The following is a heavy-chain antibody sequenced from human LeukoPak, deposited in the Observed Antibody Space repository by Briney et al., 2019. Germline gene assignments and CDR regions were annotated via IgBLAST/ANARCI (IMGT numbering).Heavy chain of an antibody. CDR1: GFSLRNGAVG. J-gene: IGHJ4*02. CDR2: ICWDDDK. V-gene: IGHV2-5*02. D-gene: IGHD3-9*01. CDR3: AKSERYDILTGRWGGVGFDN. Sequence: ESGPTLVKPTETLMLTCILSGFSLRNGAVGVGWIRQPPGKALEWLTHICWDDDKRYSPSLKSRLTITKDTSKNQVVLIMANMDPVDTATYCCAKSERYDILTGRWGGVGFDNWGQGTLVTVSS.